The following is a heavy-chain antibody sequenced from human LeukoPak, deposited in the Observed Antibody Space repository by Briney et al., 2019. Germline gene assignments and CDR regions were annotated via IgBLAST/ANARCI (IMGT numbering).Heavy chain of an antibody. V-gene: IGHV3-33*01. CDR2: IWYDGSNK. D-gene: IGHD3-3*01. CDR1: GFTFSSYG. CDR3: ARGPHYDFWSGCYSYGMDV. J-gene: IGHJ6*02. Sequence: PGGSLRLSCAASGFTFSSYGMHWVRQAPGKGLEWVAVIWYDGSNKYYADSVKGRFTISRDNSKNTLYLQMNSLRAEDTAVYYCARGPHYDFWSGCYSYGMDVWGQGTTVTVSS.